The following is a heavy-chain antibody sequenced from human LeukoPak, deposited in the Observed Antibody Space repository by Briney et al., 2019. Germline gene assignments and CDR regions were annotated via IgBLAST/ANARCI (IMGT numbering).Heavy chain of an antibody. CDR1: GGSISSSNYY. CDR3: ARHDSSGLDY. Sequence: SETLSLTCTVSGGSISSSNYYWGWIRQPPGKGLEWIGSIYYSGNTYYNPSLKSRVTISQDTSKNQFSLKLSSVTAADTAVYYCARHDSSGLDYWGQGTLVTVSS. D-gene: IGHD3-22*01. J-gene: IGHJ4*02. V-gene: IGHV4-39*01. CDR2: IYYSGNT.